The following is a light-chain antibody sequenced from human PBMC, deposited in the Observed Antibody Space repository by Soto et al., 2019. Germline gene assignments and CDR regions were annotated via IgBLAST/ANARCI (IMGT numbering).Light chain of an antibody. CDR1: QSVNNN. CDR3: QHYHNAAGT. CDR2: GAS. V-gene: IGKV3-15*01. J-gene: IGKJ4*01. Sequence: EVVMTQSPATLSVSPGETATLSCRASQSVNNNLAWYQKKPGQGPRLLIYGASTRATGIPARFSGSGSGTEFTLTINSLQSEDYAVYFCQHYHNAAGTFGGGTKVEIK.